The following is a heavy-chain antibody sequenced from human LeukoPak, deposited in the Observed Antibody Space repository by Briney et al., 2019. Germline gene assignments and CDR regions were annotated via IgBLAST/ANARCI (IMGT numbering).Heavy chain of an antibody. CDR3: ARAAYSYGFD. V-gene: IGHV4-59*12. J-gene: IGHJ4*02. CDR1: GGSISSYY. CDR2: IYYSGST. Sequence: SETLSLTCTVSGGSISSYYWSWIRQPPGKGLEWIGYIYYSGSTNYNPSLKSRVTISVDTSKNQFSLKLSSVTAADTAVYYCARAAYSYGFDWGQGTLVTVSS. D-gene: IGHD5-18*01.